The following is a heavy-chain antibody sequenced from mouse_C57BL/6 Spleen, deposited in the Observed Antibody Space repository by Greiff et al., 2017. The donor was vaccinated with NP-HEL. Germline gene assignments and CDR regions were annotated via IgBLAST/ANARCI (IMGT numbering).Heavy chain of an antibody. V-gene: IGHV5-17*01. CDR2: ISSGSSTI. Sequence: DVKLVESGGGLVKPGGSLKLSCAASGFTFSDYGMHWVRQAPETGLEWVAYISSGSSTIYYADTVKGRFTISRDNAKTTLFLQMPSLRSEDTAMYYCATDGSSPFDYWGQGTTLTVSS. CDR3: ATDGSSPFDY. D-gene: IGHD1-1*01. J-gene: IGHJ2*01. CDR1: GFTFSDYG.